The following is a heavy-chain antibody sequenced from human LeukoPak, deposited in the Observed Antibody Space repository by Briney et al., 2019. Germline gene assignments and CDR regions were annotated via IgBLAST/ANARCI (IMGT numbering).Heavy chain of an antibody. V-gene: IGHV4-39*07. CDR1: GGSISSSSYY. CDR2: IYYSGST. Sequence: KSSETLSLTCTVSGGSISSSSYYWGWIRQPPGKGLEWIGSIYYSGSTYYNPSLKSRVTISVDTSKNQFSLKLSSVTAADTALYYCARDGGWYKRGLDHYYYYMDVWGKGTTVIVSS. CDR3: ARDGGWYKRGLDHYYYYMDV. D-gene: IGHD6-19*01. J-gene: IGHJ6*03.